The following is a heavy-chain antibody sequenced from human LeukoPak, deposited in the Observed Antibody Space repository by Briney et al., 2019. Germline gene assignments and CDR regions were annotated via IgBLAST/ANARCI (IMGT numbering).Heavy chain of an antibody. CDR3: TKDAGARIDYYYGMDV. Sequence: GASLRLSCAASGFTFSSYAMSWVRQAPGKWLEFLSVVSGSGGSTYYAESVKGRFTISRDNSKNTLYLQMNSLRAEDTAVYYCTKDAGARIDYYYGMDVWGQGTTVTVSS. CDR2: VSGSGGST. CDR1: GFTFSSYA. J-gene: IGHJ6*02. D-gene: IGHD3-10*01. V-gene: IGHV3-23*01.